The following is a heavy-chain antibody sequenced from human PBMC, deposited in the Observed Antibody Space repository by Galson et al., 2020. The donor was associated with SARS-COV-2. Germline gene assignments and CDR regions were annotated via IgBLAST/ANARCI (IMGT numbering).Heavy chain of an antibody. J-gene: IGHJ4*02. D-gene: IGHD3-22*01. CDR2: INHSGST. V-gene: IGHV4-34*01. Sequence: SETLSLTCAVYGGSFSGYYWSWIRQPPGKGLEWIGKINHSGSTNYNPSLKSRVTISVDTSKSQFSLKLSSVTAADTALYYCARAVKHYYDSSAYYGYWGQGTLGTVAS. CDR3: ARAVKHYYDSSAYYGY. CDR1: GGSFSGYY.